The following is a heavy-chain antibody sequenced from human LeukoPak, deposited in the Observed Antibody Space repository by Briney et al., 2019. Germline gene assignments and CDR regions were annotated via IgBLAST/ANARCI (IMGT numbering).Heavy chain of an antibody. J-gene: IGHJ4*02. CDR2: LYYNGST. D-gene: IGHD6-19*01. V-gene: IGHV4-39*02. CDR3: ARGHASGWDYFDS. CDR1: GDSISNSSYS. Sequence: SETLSLTCTVSGDSISNSSYSWGWIRQPPGKGLHWIGSLYYNGSTYYNPSLKSRITIPGDTSSNHFSLRLSSVTAADTAVYFCARGHASGWDYFDSWGQGTLVTVSS.